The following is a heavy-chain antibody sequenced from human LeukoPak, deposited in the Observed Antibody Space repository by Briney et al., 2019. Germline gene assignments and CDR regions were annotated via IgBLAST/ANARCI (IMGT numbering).Heavy chain of an antibody. CDR1: GYTFTSYG. J-gene: IGHJ4*02. CDR2: INPNSGGT. Sequence: ASVKVPCKASGYTFTSYGISWVRQAPGQGLEWMGWINPNSGGTNYAPQFQGSVTMTRDNSSSTASMELSRLRSDATAVYYCARDLTYCDFWSGYHMGGYWGQGTLVTVSS. D-gene: IGHD3-3*01. V-gene: IGHV1-2*07. CDR3: ARDLTYCDFWSGYHMGGY.